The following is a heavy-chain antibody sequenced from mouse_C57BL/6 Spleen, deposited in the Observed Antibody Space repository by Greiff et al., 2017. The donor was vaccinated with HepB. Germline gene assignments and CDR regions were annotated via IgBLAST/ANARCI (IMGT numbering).Heavy chain of an antibody. J-gene: IGHJ3*01. Sequence: EVKLVESGPELVKPGASVKISCKASGYSFTGYYMNWVKQSPEKSLEWIGEINPSTGGTTYNQKFKAKATLTVDKSSSTAYMQLKSLTSEDSAVYYCAREDDYAWFAYWGQGTLVTVSA. CDR1: GYSFTGYY. D-gene: IGHD2-4*01. V-gene: IGHV1-42*01. CDR3: AREDDYAWFAY. CDR2: INPSTGGT.